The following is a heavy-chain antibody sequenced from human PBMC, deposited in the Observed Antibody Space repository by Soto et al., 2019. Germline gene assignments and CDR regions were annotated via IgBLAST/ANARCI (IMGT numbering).Heavy chain of an antibody. V-gene: IGHV1-46*01. CDR1: GYTFTSYY. CDR3: ARDAQNYYDSSGSLFDY. CDR2: INPSGGST. Sequence: ASVKVSCKASGYTFTSYYMHCVRQAPGQGLEWMGIINPSGGSTSYAQKFQGRVTMTRDTSTSTVYMELSSLRSEDTAVYYCARDAQNYYDSSGSLFDYWGQGTLVTVSS. J-gene: IGHJ4*02. D-gene: IGHD3-22*01.